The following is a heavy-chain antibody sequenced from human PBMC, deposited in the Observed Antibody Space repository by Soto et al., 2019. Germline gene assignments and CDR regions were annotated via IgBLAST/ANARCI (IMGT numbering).Heavy chain of an antibody. CDR1: GGSFSGYY. Sequence: SETLSLTCAVYGGSFSGYYWSWIRQPPGKGLEWIGEINHSGSTNYNPSLKSRVTISVDTSKNQFSLKLSSVTAADTAVYYCARGERQWLVRYAFDIWGQGTMVTVSS. D-gene: IGHD6-19*01. V-gene: IGHV4-34*01. CDR2: INHSGST. J-gene: IGHJ3*02. CDR3: ARGERQWLVRYAFDI.